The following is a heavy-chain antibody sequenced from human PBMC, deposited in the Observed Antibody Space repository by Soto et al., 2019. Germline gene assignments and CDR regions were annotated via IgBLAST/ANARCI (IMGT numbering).Heavy chain of an antibody. V-gene: IGHV4-59*08. CDR3: ARHGFGPLHGLVDV. J-gene: IGHJ6*02. CDR1: GGSITNYY. D-gene: IGHD3-10*01. Sequence: QVQLQESGPGLVKPSETLSLTCTVSGGSITNYYCSWFRQPPGKALEWIGYINYDGYSAYNLSLKRRVTLSMDASKTQFSLKLESVTATDTAVYYCARHGFGPLHGLVDVWGPGTTVIVSS. CDR2: INYDGYS.